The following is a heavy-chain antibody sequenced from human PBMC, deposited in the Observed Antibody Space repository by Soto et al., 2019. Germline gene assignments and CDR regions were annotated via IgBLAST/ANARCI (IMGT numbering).Heavy chain of an antibody. CDR2: LNPSIGTT. Sequence: GASVKVSCKASGYTLNNFFIHWVRQAPGEGLEWMGLLNPSIGTTTYAQKFQGRVRMTRETSTQTVYMELSSLTSEYTAVYFCARARGEGANPRNQGGLDVWGQGTTVTVSS. CDR3: ARARGEGANPRNQGGLDV. J-gene: IGHJ6*02. V-gene: IGHV1-46*02. CDR1: GYTLNNFF. D-gene: IGHD3-10*01.